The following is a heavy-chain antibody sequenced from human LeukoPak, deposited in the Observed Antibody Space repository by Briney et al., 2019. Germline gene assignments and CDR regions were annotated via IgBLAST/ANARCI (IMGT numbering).Heavy chain of an antibody. Sequence: SETLSLTCTVSGGSISSGNSSGSWIRQPAGRPLEWIGRIYTSGRTNYNPSLKSRVTISVDTSKNQFSLKLSSVTAADTAVYYCARHYVFVYGGSSFDYWGQGTLVTVSS. V-gene: IGHV4-61*02. CDR1: GGSISSGNSS. CDR2: IYTSGRT. D-gene: IGHD2-8*01. J-gene: IGHJ4*02. CDR3: ARHYVFVYGGSSFDY.